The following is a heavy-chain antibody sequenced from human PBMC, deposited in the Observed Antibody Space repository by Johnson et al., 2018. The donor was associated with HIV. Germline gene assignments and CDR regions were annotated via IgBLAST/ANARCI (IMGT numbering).Heavy chain of an antibody. D-gene: IGHD6-19*01. V-gene: IGHV3-48*01. CDR2: ISSSGSTI. CDR1: GFTFSNYA. J-gene: IGHJ3*02. CDR3: ARVSSGWYLAFDI. Sequence: VQLVESGGGVVQPGESLRLSCRASGFTFSNYAMHWVRQAPGKGLEWVSYISSSGSTIYYADSVKGRFTISRDNSKNTLYLQMNSLRAEDTAVYYCARVSSGWYLAFDIWGQGTMVTVSS.